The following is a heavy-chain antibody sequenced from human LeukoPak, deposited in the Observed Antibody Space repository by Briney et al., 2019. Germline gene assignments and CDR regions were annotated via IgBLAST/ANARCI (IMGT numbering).Heavy chain of an antibody. D-gene: IGHD3-3*01. CDR3: ASGPTIFGVVNRFDY. Sequence: SVKVSCKASGGTFSSYAISWVRQAPGQGLEWMGGIIPIFGTANYAQKFQGRVTITTDESTSTAYMELSSLRSEDTAVYYCASGPTIFGVVNRFDYWGQGTLVTVSS. V-gene: IGHV1-69*05. CDR1: GGTFSSYA. J-gene: IGHJ4*02. CDR2: IIPIFGTA.